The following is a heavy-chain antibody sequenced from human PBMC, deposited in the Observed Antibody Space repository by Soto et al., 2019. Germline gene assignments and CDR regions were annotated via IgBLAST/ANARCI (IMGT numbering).Heavy chain of an antibody. CDR3: ARDLRAAGRPGMDV. D-gene: IGHD6-13*01. J-gene: IGHJ6*02. Sequence: QVQLVQSGAEVKKPGSSVKVSCKASGGTFSSYAISWVRQAPGKGLEWMGGIIPIVGTGNYAQNFQGRVTISADESTSTAYMELSSLKSEDTAMYYCARDLRAAGRPGMDVWGQGTPVTVSS. CDR2: IIPIVGTG. CDR1: GGTFSSYA. V-gene: IGHV1-69*01.